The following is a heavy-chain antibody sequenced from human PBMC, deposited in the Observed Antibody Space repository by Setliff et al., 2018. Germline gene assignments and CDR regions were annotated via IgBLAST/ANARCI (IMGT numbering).Heavy chain of an antibody. Sequence: SETLSLTCTVSGGSISNYWSWIRQPPGKGLEWIGYIYYSGSTNYNPSLKSRVTISVDTSKKQLSLKLSSVTAADTAVYYCARSLDCTGGSCYPNDAFDIWGQGTMVTVSS. CDR3: ARSLDCTGGSCYPNDAFDI. CDR1: GGSISNY. J-gene: IGHJ3*02. CDR2: IYYSGST. D-gene: IGHD2-15*01. V-gene: IGHV4-59*01.